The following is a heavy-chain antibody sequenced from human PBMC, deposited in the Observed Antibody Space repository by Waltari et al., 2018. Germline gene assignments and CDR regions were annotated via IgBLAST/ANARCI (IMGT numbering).Heavy chain of an antibody. J-gene: IGHJ3*01. V-gene: IGHV4-61*02. D-gene: IGHD2-2*01. CDR1: GASIGIAPSY. CDR3: TSGYQSLRPLDAFGF. Sequence: QVQLQESGPGLVKPSETQALTCTVSGASIGIAPSYWNWNRQTAGEGLEWIGRVSTTGTTDYNPSLRGRVIISADTSKNQFSLKLHSVNATDTATYYCTSGYQSLRPLDAFGFWGLGTMVTVSS. CDR2: VSTTGTT.